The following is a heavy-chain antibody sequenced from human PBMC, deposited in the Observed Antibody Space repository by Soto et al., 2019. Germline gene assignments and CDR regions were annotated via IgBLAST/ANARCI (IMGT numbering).Heavy chain of an antibody. V-gene: IGHV4-30-4*01. Sequence: QVQLQESGPGLVKPSQTLSLTCTVSGGSISSGDYYWSWIRQPPGKGLEWIGYIYYSGSTYYNPSLKSRVTISVDTSKNQFSLKMSSVTAADTAVYYCARDLSYGDYEVYYWGQGTLVTVSS. D-gene: IGHD4-17*01. CDR2: IYYSGST. CDR3: ARDLSYGDYEVYY. J-gene: IGHJ4*02. CDR1: GGSISSGDYY.